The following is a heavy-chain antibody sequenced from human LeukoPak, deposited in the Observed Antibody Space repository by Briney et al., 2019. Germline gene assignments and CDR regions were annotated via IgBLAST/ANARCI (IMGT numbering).Heavy chain of an antibody. J-gene: IGHJ3*02. Sequence: PGRSLRLSCAASGFTFSSYGMHWVRQAPGKGLEWVAVISYDGSNKYYADSVKGRFTISRDNSKNTLYLQMNSLRAEDTAVYYCANLYDSSVPRAFDIWGQGTMVTVSS. CDR2: ISYDGSNK. D-gene: IGHD3-22*01. CDR1: GFTFSSYG. CDR3: ANLYDSSVPRAFDI. V-gene: IGHV3-30*18.